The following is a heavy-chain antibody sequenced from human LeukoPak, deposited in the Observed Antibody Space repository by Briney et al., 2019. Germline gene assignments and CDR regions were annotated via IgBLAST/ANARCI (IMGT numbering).Heavy chain of an antibody. J-gene: IGHJ4*02. CDR3: ARDNRGYSYGYYFDY. D-gene: IGHD5-18*01. CDR2: IYSGGST. CDR1: GFTVSSNY. Sequence: PGGSLRLSCAASGFTVSSNYMSWVRQAPGKGLEWVSVIYSGGSTYYADSVKGRFTIPRDNSKNTLYLQMNSLRAEDTAVYYCARDNRGYSYGYYFDYWGQGTLVTVSS. V-gene: IGHV3-53*01.